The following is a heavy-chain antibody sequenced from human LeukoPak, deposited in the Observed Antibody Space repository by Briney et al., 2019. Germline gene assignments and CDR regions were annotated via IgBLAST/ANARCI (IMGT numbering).Heavy chain of an antibody. CDR3: VRDLGGRSGH. Sequence: PGGSLRLSCAASGFTFSSYAMNWVRQAPGKGLEWVSGISGGGGSTYYADSVKGRFTISRDNAKNTLYLQMNSLRAEDTAVYYCVRDLGGRSGHWGQGTLVTVSS. CDR2: ISGGGGST. J-gene: IGHJ4*02. D-gene: IGHD1-26*01. V-gene: IGHV3-23*01. CDR1: GFTFSSYA.